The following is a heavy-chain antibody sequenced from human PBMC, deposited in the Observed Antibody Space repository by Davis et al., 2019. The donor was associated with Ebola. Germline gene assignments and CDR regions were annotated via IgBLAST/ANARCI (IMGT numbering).Heavy chain of an antibody. Sequence: MPSETLSLTCTVSDGSISSYYWSWIRQPPGKGLEWIGYIYYSGSTNYNPSLKSRVTISVDTSKNQFYLKLSSVTAADTAVYYCARDRWEYSSSWYGMDVWGKGTTVTVSS. D-gene: IGHD6-13*01. V-gene: IGHV4-59*01. CDR2: IYYSGST. J-gene: IGHJ6*04. CDR3: ARDRWEYSSSWYGMDV. CDR1: DGSISSYY.